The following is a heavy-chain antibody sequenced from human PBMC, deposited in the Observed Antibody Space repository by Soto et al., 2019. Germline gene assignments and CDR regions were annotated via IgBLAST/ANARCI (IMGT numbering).Heavy chain of an antibody. Sequence: GGSLRLSCAVSGLTFSNYNLNWVRQAPGKGLEWVSFISASTIYMYYADSVKGRFTVSRDNARNSVYLQMNSLRAEDTAVYYCAREYSSSWYWEAFDIWGQGTMVTVSS. CDR2: ISASTIYM. J-gene: IGHJ3*02. CDR1: GLTFSNYN. CDR3: AREYSSSWYWEAFDI. V-gene: IGHV3-21*04. D-gene: IGHD6-13*01.